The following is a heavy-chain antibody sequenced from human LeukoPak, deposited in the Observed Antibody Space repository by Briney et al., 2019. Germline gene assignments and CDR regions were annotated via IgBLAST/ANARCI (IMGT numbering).Heavy chain of an antibody. CDR2: ISGSGGST. CDR1: GFTLSNAW. CDR3: AKDRSCSGSSCNVGS. Sequence: GGSLRLSCAASGFTLSNAWMSWVRQAPGKGLEWVSAISGSGGSTYYADSVKGRFTISRDNSKNTLFLQMNSLRAEDTAVYYCAKDRSCSGSSCNVGSWGQGTMVTVSS. D-gene: IGHD2-2*01. V-gene: IGHV3-23*01. J-gene: IGHJ3*01.